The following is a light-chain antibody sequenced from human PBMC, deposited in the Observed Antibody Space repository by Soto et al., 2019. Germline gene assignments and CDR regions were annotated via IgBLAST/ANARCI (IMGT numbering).Light chain of an antibody. Sequence: DIVLPHSAGTFSLAPGSRSTLYLRSSQSLTSSYLAWYQQKPGQSPRLLIYGASRRATGIPDRFSGSGSGTDFTLTISRLEPEDFAVYYCQKYDASLWTCGQGYKGAIK. CDR2: GAS. J-gene: IGKJ1*01. V-gene: IGKV3-20*01. CDR1: QSLTSSY. CDR3: QKYDASLWT.